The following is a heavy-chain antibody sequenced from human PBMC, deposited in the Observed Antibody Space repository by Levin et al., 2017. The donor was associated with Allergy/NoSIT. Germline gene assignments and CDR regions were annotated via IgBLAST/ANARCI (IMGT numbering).Heavy chain of an antibody. CDR2: INHSGST. J-gene: IGHJ6*03. V-gene: IGHV4-34*01. D-gene: IGHD2-15*01. Sequence: SETLSLTCAVYGGSFSGYYWSWIRQPPGKGLEWIGEINHSGSTNYNPSLKSRVTISVDTSKNQFSLKLSSVTAADTAVYYCASGHCSGGSCYYYYMDVWGKGTTVTVSS. CDR1: GGSFSGYY. CDR3: ASGHCSGGSCYYYYMDV.